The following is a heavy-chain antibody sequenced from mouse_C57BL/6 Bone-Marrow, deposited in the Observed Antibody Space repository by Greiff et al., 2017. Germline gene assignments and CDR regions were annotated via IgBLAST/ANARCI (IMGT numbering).Heavy chain of an antibody. CDR2: IHPNSGST. J-gene: IGHJ2*01. CDR1: GYTFTSYW. V-gene: IGHV1-64*01. D-gene: IGHD4-1*01. CDR3: AKLGLYYFDY. Sequence: QVQLQQPGAELVKPGASVKLSCKASGYTFTSYWMHWVKQRPGQGLEWIGMIHPNSGSTNYNEKFKSKATLTVAKSSSTAYMQLSSLTSEDSAVYYCAKLGLYYFDYWGQGTTLTVSS.